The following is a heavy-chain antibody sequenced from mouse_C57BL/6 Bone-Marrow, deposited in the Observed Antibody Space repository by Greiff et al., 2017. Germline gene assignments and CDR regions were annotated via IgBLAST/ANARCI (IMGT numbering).Heavy chain of an antibody. CDR2: INPNYGTT. V-gene: IGHV1-39*01. J-gene: IGHJ4*01. D-gene: IGHD2-4*01. CDR1: GYPFTDYN. CDR3: ARGYDYDYAMDY. Sequence: VQLKESGPELVKPGASVKISCKASGYPFTDYNMNWVKQSNGKSLELIGVINPNYGTTSYNQKFKGKATLTVDQSSSTAYMQLNSLTSEDSAVYYCARGYDYDYAMDYWGQGTSVTVSS.